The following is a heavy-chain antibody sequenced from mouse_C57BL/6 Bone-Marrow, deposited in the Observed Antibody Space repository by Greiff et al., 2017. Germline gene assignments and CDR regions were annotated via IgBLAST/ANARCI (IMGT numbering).Heavy chain of an antibody. CDR1: GFTFSSYG. CDR3: ARLWAPYY. J-gene: IGHJ2*01. V-gene: IGHV5-6*01. CDR2: ISSGGSYT. D-gene: IGHD4-1*01. Sequence: VQLKESGGDLVKPGGSLKLSCAASGFTFSSYGMSWVRQTPDKRLEWVATISSGGSYTYSPDSVKGRFTISRDNAKNTLYLQMSSLKSEDTAMYYCARLWAPYYWGQGTTLTVSS.